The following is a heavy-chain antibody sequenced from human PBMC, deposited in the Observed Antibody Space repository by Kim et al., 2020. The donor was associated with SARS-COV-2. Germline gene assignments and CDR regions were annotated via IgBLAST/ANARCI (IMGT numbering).Heavy chain of an antibody. CDR1: GGSISSSSYY. V-gene: IGHV4-39*07. D-gene: IGHD3-22*01. CDR3: ARDNWITMIVGEFQH. J-gene: IGHJ1*01. CDR2: IYYSGST. Sequence: SETLSLTCTVSGGSISSSSYYWGWIRQPPGKGLEWIGSIYYSGSTYYNPSLKSRVTISVDTSKNQFSLKLSSVTAADTAVYYCARDNWITMIVGEFQHWGQGTLVTVSS.